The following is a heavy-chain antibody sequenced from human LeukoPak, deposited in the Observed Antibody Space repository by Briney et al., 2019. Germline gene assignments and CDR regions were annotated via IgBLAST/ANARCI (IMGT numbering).Heavy chain of an antibody. J-gene: IGHJ5*02. CDR3: ARGARVLRYFDWLLHDNWFDP. CDR1: GGSFSGYY. D-gene: IGHD3-9*01. CDR2: INHSGST. V-gene: IGHV4-34*01. Sequence: SETLSLTCAVYGGSFSGYYWSWIREPSGKGLEWIGEINHSGSTNYNPSLQSRVTISVDTSKNQFSLKLSPVTAAHTAVYYCARGARVLRYFDWLLHDNWFDPWGQGTLITVSS.